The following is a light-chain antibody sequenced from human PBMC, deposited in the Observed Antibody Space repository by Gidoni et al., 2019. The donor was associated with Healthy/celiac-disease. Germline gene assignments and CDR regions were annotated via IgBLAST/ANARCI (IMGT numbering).Light chain of an antibody. V-gene: IGKV3-11*01. Sequence: IVLTQSPATLSLSPGARATLSCRASQSVSSYLAWYQQKPGQAHRLLIYDASNRATGIPARFSGSGSGTDFTLTISSLEPEDFAVYYCQQRSNWPRTFGQGTKVEIK. CDR3: QQRSNWPRT. CDR2: DAS. CDR1: QSVSSY. J-gene: IGKJ1*01.